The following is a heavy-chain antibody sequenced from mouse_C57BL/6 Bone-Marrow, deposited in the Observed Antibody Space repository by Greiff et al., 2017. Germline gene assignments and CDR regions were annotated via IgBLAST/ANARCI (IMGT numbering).Heavy chain of an antibody. J-gene: IGHJ3*01. CDR3: ARSYPAWFAY. Sequence: DVQLQESGGGLVKPGGSLKLSCAASGFTFSDYGMHWVRQAPEKGLEWVAYISSGSSTNYYADTVKGRFTISRDNAKNTLFLQLTSLRSEDTDMYYCARSYPAWFAYWGQGTLVTVSA. CDR1: GFTFSDYG. CDR2: ISSGSSTN. V-gene: IGHV5-17*01.